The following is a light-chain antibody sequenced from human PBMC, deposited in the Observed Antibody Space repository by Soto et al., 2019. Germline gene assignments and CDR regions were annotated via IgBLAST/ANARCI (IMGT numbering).Light chain of an antibody. V-gene: IGKV2-28*01. Sequence: DIVMTQSPLSLPVTPGEPASISCRSSQSLLHSNGYNYLDWYLQKPGQSPQLLIYLGSNRASGVPDRFSGSGSGTDFTLKSSRVDAEDVGVYYCMQALQTPITFGQGTRLEIK. CDR1: QSLLHSNGYNY. CDR3: MQALQTPIT. CDR2: LGS. J-gene: IGKJ5*01.